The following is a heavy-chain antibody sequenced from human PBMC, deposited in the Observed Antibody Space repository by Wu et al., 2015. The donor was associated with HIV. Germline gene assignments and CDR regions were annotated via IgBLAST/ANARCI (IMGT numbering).Heavy chain of an antibody. D-gene: IGHD3-10*01. CDR2: IIPLFETA. CDR1: GGTFSSFA. J-gene: IGHJ5*02. V-gene: IGHV1-69*12. CDR3: ARGGMLLWFGELSGWFDP. Sequence: QVQLVQSGAEVKKPGSSVKVSCKASGGTFSSFALSWVRQAPGQGLEWMGGIIPLFETAISAHKFDDRVTITADESTSTGYMELRSLTYEDTAMYYCARGGMLLWFGELSGWFDPWGQGTLVTVSS.